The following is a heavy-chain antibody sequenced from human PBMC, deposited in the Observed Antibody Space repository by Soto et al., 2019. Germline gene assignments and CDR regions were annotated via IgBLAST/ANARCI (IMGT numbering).Heavy chain of an antibody. Sequence: QVQLVQSGAELRKPGSSLQVSCRASGSSFSRYAISWVRQAPGQGLEWMGGIIPIWGTTQYAQKFQGRVTITVETCTGAGNLDGSNLQSDGTVEFICARHRSLALRYVSGMDVWGEGTKVTVAS. V-gene: IGHV1-69*06. D-gene: IGHD6-6*01. J-gene: IGHJ6*04. CDR3: ARHRSLALRYVSGMDV. CDR2: IIPIWGTT. CDR1: GSSFSRYA.